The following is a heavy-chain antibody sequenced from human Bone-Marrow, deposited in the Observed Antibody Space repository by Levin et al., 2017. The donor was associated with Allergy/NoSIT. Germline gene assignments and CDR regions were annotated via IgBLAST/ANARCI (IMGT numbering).Heavy chain of an antibody. CDR2: ITSNSSYI. D-gene: IGHD5-12*01. J-gene: IGHJ5*02. CDR3: ARGLEYSGLP. V-gene: IGHV3-21*01. Sequence: PGESLKISCAASGFTFSTYTMNWVRQAPGKGLDWVSSITSNSSYIYYADSVKGRFTISRDNAKNSLYLQMNSLRVEDTAVYYCARGLEYSGLPWGQGTLVTVSS. CDR1: GFTFSTYT.